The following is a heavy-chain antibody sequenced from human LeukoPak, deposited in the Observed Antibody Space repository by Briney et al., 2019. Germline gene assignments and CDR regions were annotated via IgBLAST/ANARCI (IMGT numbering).Heavy chain of an antibody. CDR1: GFTFSSYS. V-gene: IGHV3-21*01. CDR3: ARVGGLDAFDI. Sequence: PGGSLSLSCAASGFTFSSYSMNWVRQAPGKGLEWVSSISSSSSYIYYADSVKGRFTISRDNAKNSLYLQINSLRAEDTAVYYCARVGGLDAFDIWGQGTMVTVSS. D-gene: IGHD2-15*01. CDR2: ISSSSSYI. J-gene: IGHJ3*02.